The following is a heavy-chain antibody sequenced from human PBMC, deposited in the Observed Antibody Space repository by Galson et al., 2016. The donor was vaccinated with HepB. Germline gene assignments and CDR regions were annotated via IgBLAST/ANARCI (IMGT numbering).Heavy chain of an antibody. V-gene: IGHV4-59*01. D-gene: IGHD2-8*02. Sequence: ETLSLTCTVSGGSISTYYWSWVRQPPGKGLEWIGYIYYTGSTNYNPSLKSRVTISVDTSKNQFSLTLNSVTAADTAVYYRARSSGTSTGDLQHWGQGTLASVSS. CDR2: IYYTGST. CDR3: ARSSGTSTGDLQH. CDR1: GGSISTYY. J-gene: IGHJ1*01.